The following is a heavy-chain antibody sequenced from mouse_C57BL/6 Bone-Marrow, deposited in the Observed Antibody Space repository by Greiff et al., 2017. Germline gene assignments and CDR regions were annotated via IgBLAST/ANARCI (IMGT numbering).Heavy chain of an antibody. Sequence: ESGPGLVKPSPSLSLTCSVTGYSITSGYYWNWIRQFPGNQLEWMGYISYDGSNNYNPSHKKRISITRDTSKIQFFLQLNSVTTEDPATYYWARDSYYGSSYPWFAYRGQGTLVTVSA. V-gene: IGHV3-6*01. J-gene: IGHJ3*01. D-gene: IGHD1-1*01. CDR3: ARDSYYGSSYPWFAY. CDR2: ISYDGSN. CDR1: GYSITSGYY.